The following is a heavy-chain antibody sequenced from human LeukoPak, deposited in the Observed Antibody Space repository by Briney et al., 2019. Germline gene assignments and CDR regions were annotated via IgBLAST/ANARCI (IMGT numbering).Heavy chain of an antibody. CDR1: GFTFSSYS. J-gene: IGHJ3*02. V-gene: IGHV3-48*01. CDR3: AREGGFDI. CDR2: ISSSNI. Sequence: GGSLRLSCAASGFTFSSYSMSWVRQAPGKGLEWVSYISSSNIYYADSVKGRFTISKDNGKNSLYLQMNSLRAEDTAVYYCAREGGFDIWGQGTMVTVSS.